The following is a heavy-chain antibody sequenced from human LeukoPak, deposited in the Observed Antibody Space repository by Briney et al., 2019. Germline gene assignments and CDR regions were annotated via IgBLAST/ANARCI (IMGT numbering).Heavy chain of an antibody. Sequence: PGGSLRLSCAASGFTFTRQAMSWVRQAPGKGLEWVSVITGSGGSIDYADSVKDRFIISRDNSKNTLYLQMNSLRAEDTAVYYCAKSVTGNRGYYFDYWGQGTLVTVSS. V-gene: IGHV3-23*01. CDR1: GFTFTRQA. J-gene: IGHJ4*02. CDR2: ITGSGGSI. CDR3: AKSVTGNRGYYFDY. D-gene: IGHD2-21*02.